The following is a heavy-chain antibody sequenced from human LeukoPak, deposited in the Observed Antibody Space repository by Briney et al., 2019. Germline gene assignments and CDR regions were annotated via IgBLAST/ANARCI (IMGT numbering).Heavy chain of an antibody. V-gene: IGHV4-59*01. J-gene: IGHJ4*02. D-gene: IGHD6-19*01. CDR1: GGSISSYY. Sequence: SETLSLTCTVSGGSISSYYWSWIRQPPGKGLEWIGYIYYSGSTNYNPSLKSRVTISVDTSKNQFSLKLSSATAADTAVYYCARVSGIAVAGTGLDWGQGTLVTVSS. CDR2: IYYSGST. CDR3: ARVSGIAVAGTGLD.